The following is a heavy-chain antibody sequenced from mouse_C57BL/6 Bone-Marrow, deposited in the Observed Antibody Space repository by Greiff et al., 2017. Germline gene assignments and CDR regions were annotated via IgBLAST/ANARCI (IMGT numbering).Heavy chain of an antibody. CDR1: GYAFSSSW. V-gene: IGHV1-82*01. Sequence: VQLQQSGPELVKPGASVKISCKASGYAFSSSWMNWVKQRPGKGLEWIGRIYPGDGDTNYNGKFKGKATLTADKSSSTAYMQLSSLTSEDSAVYFCARRGGLTGYFDYWGQGTTLTVSS. CDR3: ARRGGLTGYFDY. J-gene: IGHJ2*01. CDR2: IYPGDGDT. D-gene: IGHD4-1*01.